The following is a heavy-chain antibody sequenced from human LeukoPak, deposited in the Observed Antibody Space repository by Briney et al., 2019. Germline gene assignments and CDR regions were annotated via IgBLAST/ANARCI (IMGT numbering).Heavy chain of an antibody. CDR3: ARDLGSSTVTTAFDY. CDR1: GFIFNDHY. J-gene: IGHJ4*02. V-gene: IGHV3-11*01. D-gene: IGHD4-17*01. Sequence: GGAPRLSWTAPGFIFNDHYMSWIRQTPGKGVEWLSYISRTGNTIYYRDSVKGRFTISRDNANNQLHLQMDNLRAEDTAVYFCARDLGSSTVTTAFDYWGQGTLVTVSS. CDR2: ISRTGNTI.